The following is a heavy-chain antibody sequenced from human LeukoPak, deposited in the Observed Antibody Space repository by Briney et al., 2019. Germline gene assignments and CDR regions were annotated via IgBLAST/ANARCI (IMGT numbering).Heavy chain of an antibody. CDR3: ARGYSSSWYNWFDP. V-gene: IGHV4-4*07. CDR1: GGSISNYY. CDR2: IYTSGST. D-gene: IGHD6-13*01. J-gene: IGHJ5*02. Sequence: PSETLSLTCTVSGGSISNYYCSWIRQPAGKALEWIGRIYTSGSTNYNPSLKSRVTISVDTSKNQFSLKLSSVTAADTAVYYCARGYSSSWYNWFDPWGQGTLVTVSS.